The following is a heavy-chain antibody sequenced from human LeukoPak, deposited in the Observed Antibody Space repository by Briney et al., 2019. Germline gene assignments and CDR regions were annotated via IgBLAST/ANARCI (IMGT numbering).Heavy chain of an antibody. D-gene: IGHD6-19*01. J-gene: IGHJ3*02. V-gene: IGHV1-8*03. CDR2: MNPNSGNT. Sequence: GASVKVSCKASGYTFTSYDINWVRQATGQGLEWMGWMNPNSGNTGNAHKFQGRVTITREASRNTAYTELSRLRSEDTAVYYCARSSQYSSGWSGDAFDIWGQGTMVTVSS. CDR1: GYTFTSYD. CDR3: ARSSQYSSGWSGDAFDI.